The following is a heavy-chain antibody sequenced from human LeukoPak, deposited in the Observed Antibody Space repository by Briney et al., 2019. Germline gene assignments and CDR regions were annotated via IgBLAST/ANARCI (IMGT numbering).Heavy chain of an antibody. V-gene: IGHV1-8*01. J-gene: IGHJ6*03. CDR3: ARSVVVTALPHYYYYMDV. D-gene: IGHD2-21*02. CDR1: GYTFTSYD. Sequence: ASVKVSCKASGYTFTSYDINWVRQATGQGLEWMGWMNANSGNTGYAQKFQGRVTMTRSTSISTAYMELSSLRSDDTAVYYCARSVVVTALPHYYYYMDVWGKGTTVTISS. CDR2: MNANSGNT.